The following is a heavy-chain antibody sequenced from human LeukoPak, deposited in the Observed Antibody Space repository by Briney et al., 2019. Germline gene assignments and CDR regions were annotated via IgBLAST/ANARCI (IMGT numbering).Heavy chain of an antibody. CDR2: VSYDGFNK. CDR1: GFTFSSYG. Sequence: GGSLRLSCAASGFTFSSYGIHWVRQAPGKGLEWVAVVSYDGFNKYYADSVKGRFTISRDNSKSTLYLQMDSLRAEDSAVYYCAKDIAHDRSGFDYWGQGTLVTVSS. CDR3: AKDIAHDRSGFDY. D-gene: IGHD3-22*01. J-gene: IGHJ4*02. V-gene: IGHV3-30*18.